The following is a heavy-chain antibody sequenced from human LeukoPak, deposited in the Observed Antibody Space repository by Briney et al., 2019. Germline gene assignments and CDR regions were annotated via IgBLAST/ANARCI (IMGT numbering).Heavy chain of an antibody. CDR3: AREGGDPRWLDP. V-gene: IGHV4-4*07. CDR1: GGSISSYY. J-gene: IGHJ5*02. D-gene: IGHD6-25*01. CDR2: IDTSGST. Sequence: TETLSLTCTVSGGSISSYYWTWIRQSAGKGLEWIGRIDTSGSTNYNPSLRSRVTMSVNTSKNQFSLNLTSVTAADTAVYSCAREGGDPRWLDPWGQGTLVTVSS.